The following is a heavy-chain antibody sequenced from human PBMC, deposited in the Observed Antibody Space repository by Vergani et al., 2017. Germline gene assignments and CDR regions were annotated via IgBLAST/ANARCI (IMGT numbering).Heavy chain of an antibody. CDR3: ARISIAVAGTPFDY. CDR1: GGSFSGYY. CDR2: INHSGST. D-gene: IGHD6-19*01. Sequence: QVQLQQWGAGLLKPSETLSLTCAVYGGSFSGYYWSWIRQPPGKGLEWIGEINHSGSTNYNPSLKSRVTISVDTSKNQFSLKLSSVTAADTAVYYCARISIAVAGTPFDYWGQGTLVTVSS. V-gene: IGHV4-34*01. J-gene: IGHJ4*02.